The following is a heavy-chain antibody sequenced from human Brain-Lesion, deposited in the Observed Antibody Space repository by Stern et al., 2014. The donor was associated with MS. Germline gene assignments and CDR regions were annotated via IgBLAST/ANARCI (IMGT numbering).Heavy chain of an antibody. CDR2: IYYSGNT. Sequence: QLQLQESGPGLVKPSETLSLTCTVAGGSVSSTSYAWAWIRPPPGKGLEWIGTIYYSGNTYYSPSLKSRLTISLDTSKNQFSLQLRLVTAADTAVYYCAGEEDIRYCSGGSCTGNWFDPWGQGTLVTVSS. CDR1: GGSVSSTSYA. CDR3: AGEEDIRYCSGGSCTGNWFDP. J-gene: IGHJ5*02. D-gene: IGHD2-15*01. V-gene: IGHV4-39*01.